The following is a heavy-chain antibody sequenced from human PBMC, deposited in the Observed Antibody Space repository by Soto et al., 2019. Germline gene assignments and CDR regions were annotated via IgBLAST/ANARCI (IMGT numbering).Heavy chain of an antibody. CDR1: GYSFTSYW. Sequence: PGESLKISCKGSGYSFTSYWIGWVRQMPGKGLEWMGIIYPGDSDTRYSPSFQGQVTISADKSISTAYLQWSSLKASDTAMYYCARQPVGQRLGDAFDIWGQGTMVTVSS. V-gene: IGHV5-51*01. D-gene: IGHD6-25*01. CDR3: ARQPVGQRLGDAFDI. J-gene: IGHJ3*02. CDR2: IYPGDSDT.